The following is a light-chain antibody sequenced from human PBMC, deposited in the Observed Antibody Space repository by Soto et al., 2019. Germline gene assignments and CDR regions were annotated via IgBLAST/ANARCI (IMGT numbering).Light chain of an antibody. CDR2: GAS. V-gene: IGKV3-20*01. CDR3: QQYGSSTLT. CDR1: QSVSSSY. J-gene: IGKJ4*01. Sequence: EIVMTQSPATLSVSPGKRATLSCRASQSVSSSYLAWYQQKPGQAPRLLIYGASSRATGIPDRFSGSGSGTDFTLTISRLEPEDFAVYYCQQYGSSTLTFGGGTKVDI.